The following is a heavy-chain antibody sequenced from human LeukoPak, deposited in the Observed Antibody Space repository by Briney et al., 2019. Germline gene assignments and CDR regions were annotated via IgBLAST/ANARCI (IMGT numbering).Heavy chain of an antibody. J-gene: IGHJ6*03. CDR1: GFTLSSYG. CDR2: IRYDGSNK. Sequence: PGGSLRLSCAASGFTLSSYGMHWVRQAPGKGLEWVAFIRYDGSNKYYADSVKGRFTISRDNSKNTLYLQMNSLRAEDTAVYYCAKGLKYYDFWRTYYYYYMDVWGKGTTVTVSS. V-gene: IGHV3-30*02. D-gene: IGHD3-3*01. CDR3: AKGLKYYDFWRTYYYYYMDV.